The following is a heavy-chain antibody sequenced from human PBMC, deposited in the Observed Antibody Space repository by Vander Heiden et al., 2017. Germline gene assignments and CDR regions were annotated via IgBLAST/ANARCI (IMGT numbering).Heavy chain of an antibody. J-gene: IGHJ1*01. D-gene: IGHD2-15*01. Sequence: QVQLVQSGAEVKKPGASEKVSCKAPGYTFTGYYMHWVRQAQGQGLEWMGRINPDSGGTNYAQKFQGRVTMTRDTSISTAYMELSRLRSDDTAVYYCAREEDIVVVVAATGYFQHWGQGTLVTVSS. CDR3: AREEDIVVVVAATGYFQH. CDR2: INPDSGGT. V-gene: IGHV1-2*06. CDR1: GYTFTGYY.